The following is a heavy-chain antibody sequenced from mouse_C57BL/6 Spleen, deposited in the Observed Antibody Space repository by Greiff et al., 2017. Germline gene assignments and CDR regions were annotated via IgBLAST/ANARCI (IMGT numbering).Heavy chain of an antibody. Sequence: VMLVESGAELAKPGASVKLSCKASGYTFTSYWMHWVKQRPGQGLEWIGYINPSSGYTKYNQKFKDKATLTADKSSSTAYMQLSSLTYEDSAVYYCARLDVHYYGSSYDFDYWGQGTTLTVSS. CDR2: INPSSGYT. CDR3: ARLDVHYYGSSYDFDY. CDR1: GYTFTSYW. V-gene: IGHV1-7*01. J-gene: IGHJ2*01. D-gene: IGHD1-1*01.